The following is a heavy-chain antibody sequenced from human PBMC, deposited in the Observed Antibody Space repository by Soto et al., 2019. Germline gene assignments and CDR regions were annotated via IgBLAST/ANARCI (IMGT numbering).Heavy chain of an antibody. CDR1: GGSIGSSSYY. CDR3: GAYRSRTYCYDLLDP. Sequence: ASETLSLTCSVSGGSIGSSSYYFGWIRQPPGKGLEWIGSLYYTGTTYYNSSLKSRVTISAEKSKNRFSLRLRYVTAADTAVYYCGAYRSRTYCYDLLDPCGPGTLLTVCS. CDR2: LYYTGTT. D-gene: IGHD2-2*01. V-gene: IGHV4-39*01. J-gene: IGHJ5*02.